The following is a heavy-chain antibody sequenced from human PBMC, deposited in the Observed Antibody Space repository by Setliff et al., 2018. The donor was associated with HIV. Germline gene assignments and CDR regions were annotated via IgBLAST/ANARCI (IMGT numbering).Heavy chain of an antibody. V-gene: IGHV3-15*01. Sequence: PGGSLRLSCAASGFTFSNAWLSWVRQAPGKGLEWVGRIKSKTDGGTTDYAAPVKGRFTISRDDSKNTLYLQVNSLKTEDTAVYYCSTEYCSGAICSESWGQGTLVTVSS. CDR1: GFTFSNAW. CDR2: IKSKTDGGTT. J-gene: IGHJ5*02. CDR3: STEYCSGAICSES. D-gene: IGHD2-15*01.